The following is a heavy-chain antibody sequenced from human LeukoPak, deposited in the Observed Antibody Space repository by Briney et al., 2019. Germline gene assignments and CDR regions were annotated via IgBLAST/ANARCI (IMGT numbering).Heavy chain of an antibody. CDR2: IYQSGHA. J-gene: IGHJ4*02. CDR3: ASLRFGDSYFDF. V-gene: IGHV4-38-2*02. CDR1: NYSGRSGLH. Sequence: PSDTLSLSCKGSNYSGRSGLHWSWIRQSPGRGLEWIASIYQSGHAYYSPSLKSRVIISFDTSKKELSLKINSVTATDTALYYCASLRFGDSYFDFWGQGTQVTVSS. D-gene: IGHD3-10*01.